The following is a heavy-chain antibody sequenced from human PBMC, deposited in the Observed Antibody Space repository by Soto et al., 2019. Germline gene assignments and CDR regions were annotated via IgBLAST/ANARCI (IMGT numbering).Heavy chain of an antibody. Sequence: EVQLVQSGAEVKKPGESLKISCKGSGYSFTTYWIGWVRQMPGKGLEWMGIIYPGDSDTRYSPSFQGQVSISVDKSISTADLQWSSLKASDTAMYFFARPPKAGTPDAFDSWGQGTMVTVSS. D-gene: IGHD2-15*01. V-gene: IGHV5-51*03. CDR3: ARPPKAGTPDAFDS. CDR1: GYSFTTYW. J-gene: IGHJ3*02. CDR2: IYPGDSDT.